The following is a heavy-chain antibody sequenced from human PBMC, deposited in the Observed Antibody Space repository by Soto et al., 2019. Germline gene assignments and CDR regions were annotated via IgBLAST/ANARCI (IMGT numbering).Heavy chain of an antibody. J-gene: IGHJ4*02. CDR2: ISSDGSNK. Sequence: QVQLVESGGGVVQPGRSIRLSCVASGFTFSGYGLHWARQAPGKGLEWVAFISSDGSNKYYADSVKGRFTISRDNSENTLFLQMNSLRSEDSAVYYCANTELTMVVNWDVWGQGTQVTVSS. CDR1: GFTFSGYG. CDR3: ANTELTMVVNWDV. D-gene: IGHD3-10*01. V-gene: IGHV3-30*18.